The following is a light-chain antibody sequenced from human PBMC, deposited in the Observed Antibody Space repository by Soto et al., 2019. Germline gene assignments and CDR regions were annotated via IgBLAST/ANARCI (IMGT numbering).Light chain of an antibody. Sequence: QAVVTQEPSLTVSPGGTVTLTCASSTGAVTSGFYPNWFQQKPGQAPRSLIYSTSNKPSWTTGRFSGSLLGGKAALTLSGVQPEDEAEYYCLLYFGGARLFGGGTKRTVL. CDR2: STS. CDR1: TGAVTSGFY. CDR3: LLYFGGARL. V-gene: IGLV7-43*01. J-gene: IGLJ2*01.